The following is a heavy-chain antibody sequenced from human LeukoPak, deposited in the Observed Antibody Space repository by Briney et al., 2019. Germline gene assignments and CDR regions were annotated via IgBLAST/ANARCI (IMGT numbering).Heavy chain of an antibody. CDR3: ARGPSSGWVGYFDY. CDR2: INRLGST. D-gene: IGHD6-19*01. CDR1: GDSISSSDYY. Sequence: PQTLSLTCTVSGDSISSSDYYWSWIRQPPGKGLEWIGYINRLGSTYYNPSLKSRVTISVDRSKNHFSLRLRSMTAADMAAYFCARGPSSGWVGYFDYWGQGTLVTVSS. J-gene: IGHJ4*02. V-gene: IGHV4-30-2*01.